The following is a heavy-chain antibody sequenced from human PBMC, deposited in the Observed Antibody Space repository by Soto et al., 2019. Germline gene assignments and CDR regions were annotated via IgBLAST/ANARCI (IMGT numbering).Heavy chain of an antibody. J-gene: IGHJ3*02. CDR2: IKQDGSEK. CDR1: GFTFSSNW. Sequence: EVQLVASGGGLVQPGGSLRLSCAASGFTFSSNWVSWVRQAPGKGLEWVANIKQDGSEKYYVDSVKGQFTISRDNAKNSLYLQMNSLRAEDTAVYYCATVGAQGDAFAIWGQGTMVTVSS. D-gene: IGHD3-16*01. CDR3: ATVGAQGDAFAI. V-gene: IGHV3-7*03.